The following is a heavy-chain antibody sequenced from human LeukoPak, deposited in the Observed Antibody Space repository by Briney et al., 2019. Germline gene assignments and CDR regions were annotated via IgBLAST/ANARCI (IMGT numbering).Heavy chain of an antibody. J-gene: IGHJ3*02. CDR3: ARDFRQQLSIDAFDI. CDR1: GGSISSSNYY. D-gene: IGHD6-13*01. Sequence: PSETLSLTCSVSGGSISSSNYYWAWIRQPPGKALEWIGRIYTSGSTNYNPSLKSRVTMSVDTSKNQFSLKLSSVTAADTAVYYCARDFRQQLSIDAFDIWGQGTMVTVSS. CDR2: IYTSGST. V-gene: IGHV4-39*07.